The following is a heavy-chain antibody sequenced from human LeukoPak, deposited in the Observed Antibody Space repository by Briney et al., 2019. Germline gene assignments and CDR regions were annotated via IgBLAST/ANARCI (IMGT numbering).Heavy chain of an antibody. V-gene: IGHV3-23*01. D-gene: IGHD1-14*01. Sequence: GGSLRLSCAASGFTFSSYAMSWVRQAPGKGLEWVSDISGSGGSTYYADSVRGRFTISRDNSKNTLYLQMNSPTGEDTAVYYCANSRGKPPPHFDYWGPRTLVTVSS. CDR2: ISGSGGST. J-gene: IGHJ4*02. CDR3: ANSRGKPPPHFDY. CDR1: GFTFSSYA.